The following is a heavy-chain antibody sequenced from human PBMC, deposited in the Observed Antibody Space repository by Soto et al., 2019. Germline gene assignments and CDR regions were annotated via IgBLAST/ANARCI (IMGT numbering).Heavy chain of an antibody. CDR3: ARGWNPTFFDF. D-gene: IGHD1-1*01. V-gene: IGHV4-59*01. CDR2: IYYGGSS. Sequence: AETLSLTCSVPGGSISRYYWSWIRQPPGKGLEWIGYIYYGGSSNDNPSLKSRVTISVDPSKNQFSLNVTSVTAADTARYYCARGWNPTFFDFWGQGALVTVSS. CDR1: GGSISRYY. J-gene: IGHJ4*02.